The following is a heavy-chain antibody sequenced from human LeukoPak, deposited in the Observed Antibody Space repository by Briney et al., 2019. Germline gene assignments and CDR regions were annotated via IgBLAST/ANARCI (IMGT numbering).Heavy chain of an antibody. CDR1: GGAITTRSYF. Sequence: PSETLSLTCTVSGGAITTRSYFWGWIRQPPGKGLEWIGHIFYSGSTYYNPSLKSRVTMSVDASRNQFPLRLSSPTAADTAIYYCASLMVGAADTFDCWGQGTLVTVSS. CDR3: ASLMVGAADTFDC. CDR2: IFYSGST. J-gene: IGHJ4*02. D-gene: IGHD2-15*01. V-gene: IGHV4-39*01.